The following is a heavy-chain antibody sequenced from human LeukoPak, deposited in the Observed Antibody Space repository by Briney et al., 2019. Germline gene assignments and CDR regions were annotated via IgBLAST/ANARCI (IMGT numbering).Heavy chain of an antibody. V-gene: IGHV1-8*03. D-gene: IGHD5-18*01. CDR3: ARGSGDTAMVNDY. CDR1: GDTFASYD. J-gene: IGHJ4*02. Sequence: ASVKVSCKASGDTFASYDINWVRQATGQGLEWMGWMNPNSGNTGYAQKFQGRVTITRNTSISTAYMELSSLRSEDTAVYYCARGSGDTAMVNDYWGQGTLVTVSS. CDR2: MNPNSGNT.